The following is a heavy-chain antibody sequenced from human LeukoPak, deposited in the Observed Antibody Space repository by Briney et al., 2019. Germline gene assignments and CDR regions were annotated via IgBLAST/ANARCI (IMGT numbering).Heavy chain of an antibody. D-gene: IGHD1-26*01. V-gene: IGHV3-21*01. CDR1: GFAFSTYT. CDR2: ISSSSYYI. J-gene: IGHJ4*02. Sequence: GGSLRLSCTASGFAFSTYTMNWVRQAPGKGLEWVSSISSSSYYIYYADSVKGRFTISRDNAKNSLFLQMNSLRAEDTAVYYCGAAYSGSSPFDYWGQGTLVTVSS. CDR3: GAAYSGSSPFDY.